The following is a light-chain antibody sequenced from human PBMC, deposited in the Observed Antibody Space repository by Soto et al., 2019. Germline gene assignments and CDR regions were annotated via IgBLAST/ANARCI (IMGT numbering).Light chain of an antibody. J-gene: IGLJ2*01. CDR2: DVS. CDR1: SSDVGGYNY. V-gene: IGLV2-14*01. CDR3: SSYTSSSTRV. Sequence: QSALTQPASVSGSPGQSITISCTGTSSDVGGYNYVSWYQQHPGKAPKLMIYDVSNRPSGVSNRFSGSKSGNTASLTNSGLQAEDEADYYCSSYTSSSTRVFGGGTKLTVL.